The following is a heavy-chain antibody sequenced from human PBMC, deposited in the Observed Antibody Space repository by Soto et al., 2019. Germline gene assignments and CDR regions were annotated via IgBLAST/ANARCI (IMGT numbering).Heavy chain of an antibody. CDR3: ASLNWNDASARSYYYYMDV. CDR2: INHSGST. CDR1: GGSFSGYY. J-gene: IGHJ6*03. Sequence: PSETLSLTCAVYGGSFSGYYWSGIRQPPGKGLEWIGEINHSGSTNYNPSLKSRVTISVDTSKNQFSLKLSSVTAADTAVYYCASLNWNDASARSYYYYMDVWGKGTTVTVSS. D-gene: IGHD1-1*01. V-gene: IGHV4-34*01.